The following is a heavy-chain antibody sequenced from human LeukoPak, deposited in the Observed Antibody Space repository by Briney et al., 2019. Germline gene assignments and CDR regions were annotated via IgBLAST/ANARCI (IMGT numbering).Heavy chain of an antibody. V-gene: IGHV3-21*01. D-gene: IGHD2-2*01. CDR2: ISSSSSYI. Sequence: GGSLRLSCAASGFTFSSYSMNRVRQAPGKGLEWVSSISSSSSYIYYADSVKGRFTISRDNAKNSLYLQMNSLRAEDTAVYYCARDNEYCSSTSCTAAFDIWGQGTMVTVSS. CDR1: GFTFSSYS. J-gene: IGHJ3*02. CDR3: ARDNEYCSSTSCTAAFDI.